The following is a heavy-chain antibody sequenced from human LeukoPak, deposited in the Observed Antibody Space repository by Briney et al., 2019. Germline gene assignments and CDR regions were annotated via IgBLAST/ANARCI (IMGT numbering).Heavy chain of an antibody. V-gene: IGHV4-59*01. CDR1: GGSISSYY. Sequence: SSETLSLTCTVSGGSISSYYWSWIRQSPGKGLECIGYIHYTGSTNYNPSLKSRVTISVETSRNQFSLKLKSVTAADTAVYYCARGGYYGSGNDFRFDPWGQGTLVTVSS. CDR3: ARGGYYGSGNDFRFDP. J-gene: IGHJ5*02. D-gene: IGHD3-10*01. CDR2: IHYTGST.